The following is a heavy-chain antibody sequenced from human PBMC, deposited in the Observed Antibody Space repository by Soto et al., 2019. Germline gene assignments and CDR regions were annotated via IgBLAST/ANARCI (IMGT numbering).Heavy chain of an antibody. D-gene: IGHD2-15*01. CDR1: SGSISSDGFY. CDR2: IHYGGST. J-gene: IGHJ5*02. V-gene: IGHV4-31*03. CDR3: ARQMRGSTDWFDP. Sequence: QVQLQESGPGLVKPSQTLSLTCTVSSGSISSDGFYWSWIHQHPGKGLEWIGYIHYGGSTYYNPSLKSRVTLSVDTSKNQFSLKLSSVTAADTAVYYCARQMRGSTDWFDPWGQGTLVTVSS.